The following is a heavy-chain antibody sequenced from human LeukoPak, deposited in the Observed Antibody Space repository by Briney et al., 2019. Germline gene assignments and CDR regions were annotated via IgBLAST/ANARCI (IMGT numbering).Heavy chain of an antibody. CDR1: GFTFSSYA. J-gene: IGHJ6*03. D-gene: IGHD3/OR15-3a*01. CDR2: ISGSGGST. V-gene: IGHV3-23*01. Sequence: PGGSLRLSCAASGFTFSSYAMSWVRQAPGKGLEWVSAISGSGGSTYYADSVKGRFTISRDNSKNTLYLQMNSLRAEDTAVYYCAKGLGGLVIPPHYYYYMDVWGKGTTVTVSS. CDR3: AKGLGGLVIPPHYYYYMDV.